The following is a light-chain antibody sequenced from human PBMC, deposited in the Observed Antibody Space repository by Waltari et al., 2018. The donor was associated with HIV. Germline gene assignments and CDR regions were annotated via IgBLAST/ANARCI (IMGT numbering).Light chain of an antibody. CDR1: SGRIASNY. CDR2: EDN. J-gene: IGLJ3*02. V-gene: IGLV6-57*01. CDR3: QSYDSSNQGV. Sequence: NFMLTQPHSVSESPGKTVTISCTRTSGRIASNYVQRYQQRPGSSPTTVIYEDNQRPSGVPDRFSGSIDSASNSASLTISGLKTEDEADYYCQSYDSSNQGVFGGGTKLTVL.